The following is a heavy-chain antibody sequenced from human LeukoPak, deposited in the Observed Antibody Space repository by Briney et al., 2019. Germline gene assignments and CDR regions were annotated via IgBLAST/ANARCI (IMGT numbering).Heavy chain of an antibody. D-gene: IGHD4-17*01. V-gene: IGHV4-59*01. CDR3: ARSPPDYGDYVAHNYSDY. CDR2: IYYSGST. J-gene: IGHJ4*02. Sequence: SETLSLTCTVSGGSISSYHSSWIRQPPGKGLEWIGYIYYSGSTNYNPSLKSRVTISVDTSKNQFSLKLSSVTAADTAVYYCARSPPDYGDYVAHNYSDYWGQGTLVTVSS. CDR1: GGSISSYH.